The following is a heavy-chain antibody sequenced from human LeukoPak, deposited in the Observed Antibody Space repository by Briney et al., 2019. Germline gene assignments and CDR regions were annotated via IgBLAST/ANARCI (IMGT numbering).Heavy chain of an antibody. CDR1: GFTFSTYT. CDR2: ISFDGAYK. CDR3: AAEFCGGGSCYTGHSGHDY. J-gene: IGHJ4*02. Sequence: GGSLRLSCAASGFTFSTYTMHWVRQAPDKGLEWVAVISFDGAYKFYAESVKGRFTISRDTSRNTLYLQMNSLTAEDTAVYYCAAEFCGGGSCYTGHSGHDYWGQGTLVTVSS. D-gene: IGHD2-15*01. V-gene: IGHV3-30-3*01.